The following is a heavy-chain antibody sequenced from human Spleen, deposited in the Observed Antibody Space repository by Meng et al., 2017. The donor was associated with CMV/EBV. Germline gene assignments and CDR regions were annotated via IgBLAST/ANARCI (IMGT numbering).Heavy chain of an antibody. Sequence: ASVKVSCKASGYTFTNNLMHWLRQAPGQGLEWMGVINPTGGSTIYAQKFQGRVTMTSDTSTSTVDMELSSLTSEDTAVYYCARVGYSGSYPSFDYWGQGALVTVSS. V-gene: IGHV1-46*01. CDR2: INPTGGST. CDR3: ARVGYSGSYPSFDY. J-gene: IGHJ4*02. D-gene: IGHD6-6*01. CDR1: GYTFTNNL.